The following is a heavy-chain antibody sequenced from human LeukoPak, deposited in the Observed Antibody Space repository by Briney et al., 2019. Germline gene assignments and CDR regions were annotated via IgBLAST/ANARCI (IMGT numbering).Heavy chain of an antibody. Sequence: GGSLRLSCAASGFTFSSYAMHWVRQAPGKGLEWVAVISHDGSNKYYADSVKGRFTISRDNSKNTLYLQMNSLRAEDTAVYYCARGKYYYGSGSYGPFDLWGRGTLVTVSS. D-gene: IGHD3-10*01. V-gene: IGHV3-30-3*01. CDR2: ISHDGSNK. CDR3: ARGKYYYGSGSYGPFDL. CDR1: GFTFSSYA. J-gene: IGHJ2*01.